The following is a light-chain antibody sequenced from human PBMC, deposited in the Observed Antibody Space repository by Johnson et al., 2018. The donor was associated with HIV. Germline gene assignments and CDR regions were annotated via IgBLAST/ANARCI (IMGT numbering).Light chain of an antibody. V-gene: IGLV1-51*01. Sequence: QPVLTQPPSVSAAPGQKVTISCSGSSSNIGNNYVSWYQQLPGTAPKLLIYDNNKRPSGIPDRFSGSKSGTSGTLGITGLQTGDEADYYCGTWDSSLSAYVFGPGTKVTVL. CDR2: DNN. CDR1: SSNIGNNY. CDR3: GTWDSSLSAYV. J-gene: IGLJ1*01.